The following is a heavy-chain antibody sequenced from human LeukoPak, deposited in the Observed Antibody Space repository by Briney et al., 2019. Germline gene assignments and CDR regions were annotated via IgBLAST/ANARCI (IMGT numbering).Heavy chain of an antibody. V-gene: IGHV3-7*03. J-gene: IGHJ6*02. CDR1: GFTFSSYW. CDR2: IKQDGSEK. CDR3: ARAVGRSSWPTRYYYYYGMDV. Sequence: GGSLRLSCAASGFTFSSYWMSWVRQAPGKGLEWVANIKQDGSEKYYVDSVNGRFTISRDNAKNSLYLQMNSLRAEDTAVYYCARAVGRSSWPTRYYYYYGMDVWGQGTTVTVSS. D-gene: IGHD6-13*01.